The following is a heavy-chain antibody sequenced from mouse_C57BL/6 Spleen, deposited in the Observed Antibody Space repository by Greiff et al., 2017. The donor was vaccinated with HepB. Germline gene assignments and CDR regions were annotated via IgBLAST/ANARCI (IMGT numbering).Heavy chain of an antibody. Sequence: EVKLMESGGDLVKPGGSLKLSCAASGFTFSSYGMSWVRQTPDKRLEWVATISSGGSYTYYPDSVKGRFTISRDNAKNTLYLQMSSLKSEDTAMYYCARQDYYGSNYFDYWGQGTTLTVSS. CDR1: GFTFSSYG. V-gene: IGHV5-6*01. D-gene: IGHD1-1*01. CDR3: ARQDYYGSNYFDY. J-gene: IGHJ2*01. CDR2: ISSGGSYT.